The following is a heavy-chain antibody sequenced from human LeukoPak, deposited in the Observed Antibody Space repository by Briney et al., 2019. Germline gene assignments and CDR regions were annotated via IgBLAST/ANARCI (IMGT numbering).Heavy chain of an antibody. CDR3: ARVHYDFWSGYRPKNYYYMDV. CDR1: GYTFTGYY. V-gene: IGHV1-2*02. CDR2: INPNSGGT. J-gene: IGHJ6*03. D-gene: IGHD3-3*01. Sequence: APVKVSCKASGYTFTGYYMHWVRQAPGQGLEWMGWINPNSGGTNYAQKFQGRVTMTRDTSISTAYMELSRLRSDDTAVYYCARVHYDFWSGYRPKNYYYMDVWGKGTTVTVSS.